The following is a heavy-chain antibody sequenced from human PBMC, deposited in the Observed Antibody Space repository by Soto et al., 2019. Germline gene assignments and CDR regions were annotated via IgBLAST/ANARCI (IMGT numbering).Heavy chain of an antibody. CDR1: GFTFSNYD. CDR2: ISYSGETI. CDR3: AKSFYYYHTSGRRVPDGMDV. V-gene: IGHV3-23*01. Sequence: PGGSLRLSCAAYGFTFSNYDMTWVRQAPGKGLEWVSVISYSGETIFYADSVKGRFTISRDNSKNMVYLQMNSLRAEDTAVYYRAKSFYYYHTSGRRVPDGMDVRGQGTTVTVSS. D-gene: IGHD3-22*01. J-gene: IGHJ6*02.